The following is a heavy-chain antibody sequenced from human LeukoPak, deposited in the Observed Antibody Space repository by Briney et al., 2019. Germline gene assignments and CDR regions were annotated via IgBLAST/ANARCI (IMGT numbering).Heavy chain of an antibody. CDR1: GFTFSDYY. D-gene: IGHD6-13*01. CDR2: ISSSGSTT. V-gene: IGHV3-11*01. Sequence: GGSLRLSCAASGFTFSDYYMSWIRQAPGKGLEWVSYISSSGSTTYYADSVKGRFTLSRDNSKNTLYLQMNSLRAEDTAVYYCAKESSSSWNKFDYWGQGTLVTVSS. J-gene: IGHJ4*02. CDR3: AKESSSSWNKFDY.